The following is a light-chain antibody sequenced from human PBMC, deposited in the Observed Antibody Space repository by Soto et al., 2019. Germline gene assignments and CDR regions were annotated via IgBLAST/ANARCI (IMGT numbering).Light chain of an antibody. CDR3: QQYGRSPLT. Sequence: EIVLTQSPGTLSLSPGERATLSCRASQSVTSSYLAWYQQKPGQAPRLLIYGASSRATGIPDRFSGSGSGTDFTLTISRLEPEDCAVYYCQQYGRSPLTFGGGTKVEIK. CDR1: QSVTSSY. J-gene: IGKJ4*01. V-gene: IGKV3-20*01. CDR2: GAS.